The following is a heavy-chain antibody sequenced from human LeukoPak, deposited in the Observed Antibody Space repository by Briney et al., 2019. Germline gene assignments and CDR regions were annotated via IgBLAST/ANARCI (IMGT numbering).Heavy chain of an antibody. CDR2: IIPIFGTA. CDR1: GGTFSSYA. D-gene: IGHD3-16*01. CDR3: ARDVLSGLDWFDP. Sequence: SVKVSCKASGGTFSSYAISWVRQAPGQGLEWMGGIIPIFGTANYAQKFQGRVTITADESTSTAYMELSSLRSEDTAVYYCARDVLSGLDWFDPWGQGTLVTVSS. J-gene: IGHJ5*02. V-gene: IGHV1-69*13.